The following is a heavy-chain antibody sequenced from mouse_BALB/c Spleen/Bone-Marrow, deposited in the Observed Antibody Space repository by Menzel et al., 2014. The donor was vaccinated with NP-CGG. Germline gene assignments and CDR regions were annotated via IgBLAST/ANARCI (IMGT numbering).Heavy chain of an antibody. V-gene: IGHV14-3*02. CDR3: ATDSSGYLDY. CDR2: IDPANGNT. Sequence: EVKLMESGAELVKPGASVKLSCTASGFNIKDTYMHWVKRRPEQGLEWIGRIDPANGNTKYDPKFQGKATITADTSSNTAYLQLSSLTSEDTAVYYCATDSSGYLDYWGQGTTLTVSS. D-gene: IGHD3-2*01. J-gene: IGHJ2*01. CDR1: GFNIKDTY.